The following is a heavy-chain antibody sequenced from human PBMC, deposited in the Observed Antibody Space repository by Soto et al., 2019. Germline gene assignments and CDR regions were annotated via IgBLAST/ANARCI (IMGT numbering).Heavy chain of an antibody. CDR2: IYWDDDK. D-gene: IGHD6-6*01. J-gene: IGHJ5*02. Sequence: SGPTLVNPTQTLTLTCTFSGFSLSTSGVGVGWIRQPPGKALEWLALIYWDDDKRYSPSLKSRLTITKDTSKNQVVLTMTNMDPVDTATYYCAFSETFEYSSSSGGYNWFDPWGQGTLVTVSS. CDR1: GFSLSTSGVG. CDR3: AFSETFEYSSSSGGYNWFDP. V-gene: IGHV2-5*02.